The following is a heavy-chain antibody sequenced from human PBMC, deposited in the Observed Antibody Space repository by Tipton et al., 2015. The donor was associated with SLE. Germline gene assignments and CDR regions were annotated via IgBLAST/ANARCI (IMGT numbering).Heavy chain of an antibody. J-gene: IGHJ4*02. V-gene: IGHV1-18*01. CDR3: ARVYDISGYYHFPCDY. D-gene: IGHD3-22*01. CDR2: ISVYNGNT. CDR1: CYSFSTSV. Sequence: QSGPEVKKPGASVKVSCKASCYSFSTSVISLVRQAPGQGLEWMGWISVYNGNTNYAQKSQDRVKMTTDTSTNTAHMELRGLRSDDTAVYYCARVYDISGYYHFPCDYWGQGTLVTVSS.